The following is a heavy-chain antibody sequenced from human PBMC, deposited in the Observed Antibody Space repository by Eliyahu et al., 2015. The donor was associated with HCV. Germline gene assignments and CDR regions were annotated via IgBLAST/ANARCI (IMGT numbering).Heavy chain of an antibody. CDR1: GVTVRXNY. D-gene: IGHD3-16*01. CDR3: ASGFGDSYAAL. CDR2: IYNTDNT. V-gene: IGHV3-53*01. Sequence: EVQLVXSGGGLIQPGGSLRLXCXASGVTVRXNYLRWXRQAAGKGLEWVSVIYNTDNTYYSDSVKGRFTIXRDDYKNMLYLQMHSLRVEDTAVYYCASGFGDSYAALWGQGTRVTVSS. J-gene: IGHJ4*02.